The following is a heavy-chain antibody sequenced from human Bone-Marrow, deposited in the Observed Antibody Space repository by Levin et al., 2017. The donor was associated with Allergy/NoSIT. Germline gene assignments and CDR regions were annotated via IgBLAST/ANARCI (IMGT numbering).Heavy chain of an antibody. D-gene: IGHD3-3*01. J-gene: IGHJ4*02. CDR3: ARAGRTYYDFWSGYFDY. V-gene: IGHV3-11*01. CDR1: GFTFSDYY. CDR2: ISSSGSTI. Sequence: LSLTCAASGFTFSDYYMSWIRQAPGKGLEWVSYISSSGSTIYYADSVKGRFTISRDNAKNSLYLQMNSLRAEDTAVYYCARAGRTYYDFWSGYFDYWGQGTLVTVSS.